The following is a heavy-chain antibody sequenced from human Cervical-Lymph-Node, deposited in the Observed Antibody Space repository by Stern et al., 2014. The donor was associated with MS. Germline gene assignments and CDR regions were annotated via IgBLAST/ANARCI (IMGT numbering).Heavy chain of an antibody. V-gene: IGHV1-8*01. CDR2: LNTKPSST. J-gene: IGHJ4*02. D-gene: IGHD2-15*01. CDR3: ASPSLPFY. Sequence: VQLVQSGAEVKKPGASVKVSCNASGYTFTSYEITCVRHATGQGLEWMGWLNTKPSSTAHAHTFQVRANMNRSTPLSRTYLELSSLKSEDTAVYYCASPSLPFYWGQGTLITVSS. CDR1: GYTFTSYE.